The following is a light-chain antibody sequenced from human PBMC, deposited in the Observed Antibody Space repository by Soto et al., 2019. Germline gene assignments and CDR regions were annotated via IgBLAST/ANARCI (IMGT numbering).Light chain of an antibody. CDR1: QRIGTN. J-gene: IGKJ1*01. V-gene: IGKV1-39*01. Sequence: IQITQSPSSLASSIGYRVSVTCRASQRIGTNLNWYQQGPGKAPKLLIYAVSSLQSGVSSRFRGSGSGTDFTLYIKSLQREDFETYSCTQNYSAPPLFGKGNXVEIK. CDR3: TQNYSAPPL. CDR2: AVS.